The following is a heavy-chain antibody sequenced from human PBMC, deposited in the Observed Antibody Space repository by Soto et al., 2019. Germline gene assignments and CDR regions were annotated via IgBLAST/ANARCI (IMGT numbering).Heavy chain of an antibody. CDR1: GFTFSNYA. V-gene: IGHV3-23*01. J-gene: IGHJ4*02. CDR2: ISGSGVYT. CDR3: AKGPASTVTPVLYYTDD. Sequence: GGSLRLSCAASGFTFSNYAMSWVRQAPGKGLEWVSAISGSGVYTHYADSVKGRFTISRDNSKNTLYLQMKSLRAEDTAVYYCAKGPASTVTPVLYYTDDCGQATLLTVS. D-gene: IGHD4-4*01.